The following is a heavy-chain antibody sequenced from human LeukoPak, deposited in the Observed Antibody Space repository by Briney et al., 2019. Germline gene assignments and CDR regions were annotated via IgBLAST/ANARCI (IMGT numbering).Heavy chain of an antibody. V-gene: IGHV4-34*01. CDR3: VANGWYSLEH. D-gene: IGHD6-19*01. J-gene: IGHJ1*01. CDR1: GGSFSGYY. CDR2: INHSGST. Sequence: KPSETLSLTCAVYGGSFSGYYWSWIRQPPGKGLEWIGEINHSGSTNYNPSLKSRVTIPVDTSKNQFSLKLSSVTAADTAVYYCVANGWYSLEHWGQGTLVIVSS.